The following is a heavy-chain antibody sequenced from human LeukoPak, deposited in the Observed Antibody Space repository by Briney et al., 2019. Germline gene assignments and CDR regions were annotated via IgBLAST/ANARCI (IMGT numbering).Heavy chain of an antibody. CDR3: ARGGRMVRGASRSYYYGMDV. CDR1: GGTFSSYA. CDR2: IIPIFGTA. J-gene: IGHJ6*04. D-gene: IGHD3-10*01. Sequence: SVKVSCKASGGTFSSYAISWVRQAPGQGLEWMGGIIPIFGTANYAQKFQGRVTITADESTSTAYMELSSLRSEDTAVYCCARGGRMVRGASRSYYYGMDVWGKGTTVTVSS. V-gene: IGHV1-69*13.